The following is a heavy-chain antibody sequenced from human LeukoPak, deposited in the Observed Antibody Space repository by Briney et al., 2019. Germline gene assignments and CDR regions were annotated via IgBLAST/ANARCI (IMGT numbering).Heavy chain of an antibody. CDR3: AKAPGIAAAGEDY. CDR2: ISCCSSYI. Sequence: PGGSLRLSCAASGFTFSSYSMHWVRQAPGKGREWVSPISCCSSYIYYAASVKGRYTISRDNTKNSLYQQMNSLRAEDTAVYYCAKAPGIAAAGEDYWGQGTLVTVAS. V-gene: IGHV3-21*01. CDR1: GFTFSSYS. D-gene: IGHD6-13*01. J-gene: IGHJ4*02.